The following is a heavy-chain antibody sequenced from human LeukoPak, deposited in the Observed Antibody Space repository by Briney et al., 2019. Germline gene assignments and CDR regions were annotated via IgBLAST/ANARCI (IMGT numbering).Heavy chain of an antibody. V-gene: IGHV3-7*01. CDR2: IKQDGTDK. J-gene: IGHJ4*02. D-gene: IGHD3-3*01. CDR3: ARLRGESNYYDSGNQANFDY. CDR1: GFIFNNYW. Sequence: GGSLRLSCAASGFIFNNYWMTWVRQAPGKGLEWVANIKQDGTDKYYVHSVTGRFTISRDNAKKSLFLQMNSLRAEDSAKYYCARLRGESNYYDSGNQANFDYWGQGTLVTVFS.